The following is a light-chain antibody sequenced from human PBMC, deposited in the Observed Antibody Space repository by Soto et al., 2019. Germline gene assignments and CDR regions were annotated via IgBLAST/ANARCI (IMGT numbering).Light chain of an antibody. V-gene: IGLV1-40*01. CDR1: SSNIGAGYD. J-gene: IGLJ1*01. CDR2: GNN. CDR3: QSYDSTLQARYV. Sequence: QSVLTQPPSVSGAAGQTVTISCTGSSSNIGAGYDVHWYQHRPGTAPKLLIFGNNKRPSGVPVPDRFSGSKSGTSASLAITGIQAEDEGDYYCQSYDSTLQARYVFGTGTKVTVL.